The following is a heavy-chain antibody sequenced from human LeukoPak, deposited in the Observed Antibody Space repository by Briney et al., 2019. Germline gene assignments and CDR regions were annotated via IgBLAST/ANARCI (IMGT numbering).Heavy chain of an antibody. CDR1: EYSFTNCW. V-gene: IGHV5-51*01. D-gene: IGHD1-26*01. CDR3: ARSPPSNLIVGATNFDY. Sequence: GESLKISCKGSEYSFTNCWIGWVRQMPGKGLEWMGIIYPGDSDHRYSPSFPSQVTISADKSISTAHLQWSSLKASDTAMYYCARSPPSNLIVGATNFDYWGQGTLVTVSS. J-gene: IGHJ4*02. CDR2: IYPGDSDH.